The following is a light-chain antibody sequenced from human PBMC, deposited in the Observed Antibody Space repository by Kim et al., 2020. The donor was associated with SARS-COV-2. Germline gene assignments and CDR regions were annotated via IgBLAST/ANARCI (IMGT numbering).Light chain of an antibody. J-gene: IGKJ1*01. CDR2: DAS. V-gene: IGKV3-20*01. CDR1: QNIDTY. Sequence: LSPGERATLSCRASQNIDTYLAWYQQRPGQAPRLLVYDASNRATGIPDRFSGSGSGTDFTLTISRLEPEDFAVYYCQQYGSSRWTFGQGTKVDIK. CDR3: QQYGSSRWT.